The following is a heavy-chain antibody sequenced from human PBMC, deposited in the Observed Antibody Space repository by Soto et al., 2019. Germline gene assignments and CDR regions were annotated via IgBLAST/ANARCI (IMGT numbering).Heavy chain of an antibody. D-gene: IGHD3-22*01. CDR3: ARDYYDSSGYYYIDS. CDR1: GGSISSGGYY. CDR2: IYYTGST. J-gene: IGHJ4*02. Sequence: SETLSLTCTVSGGSISSGGYYWSWIRQHPGKGLEWIGYIYYTGSTYYNPSLKSRVTISVDTSKNQFSLKLSSVTAADTAVYYCARDYYDSSGYYYIDSWGQGTQVTVSS. V-gene: IGHV4-31*03.